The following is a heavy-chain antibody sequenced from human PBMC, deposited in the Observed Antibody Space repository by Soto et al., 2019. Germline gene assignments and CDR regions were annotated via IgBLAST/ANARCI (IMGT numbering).Heavy chain of an antibody. CDR2: IYYSGST. J-gene: IGHJ4*02. CDR3: ARDYCTNGVCYAFDY. V-gene: IGHV4-30-4*01. CDR1: GGSISSGDYY. Sequence: PSETLSLTCTVSGGSISSGDYYWSWIRQPPGKGLEWIGYIYYSGSTYYNPSLKSRVTISVDTSKNQFSLKLSSVTAADTAVYYCARDYCTNGVCYAFDYWGQGTLVTVSS. D-gene: IGHD2-8*01.